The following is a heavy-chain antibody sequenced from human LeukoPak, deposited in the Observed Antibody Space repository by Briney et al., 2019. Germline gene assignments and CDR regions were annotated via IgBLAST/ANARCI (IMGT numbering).Heavy chain of an antibody. Sequence: SVKVSCKASGGTFSSYAISWVRQAPGQGLEWMGGIIPIFGTANYAQKFQGRVTITADESTSTAYMELSSLRSEDTAVYYCATFNQRTMITFGGVINDYWGQGTLVTVSS. D-gene: IGHD3-16*01. CDR2: IIPIFGTA. V-gene: IGHV1-69*13. CDR3: ATFNQRTMITFGGVINDY. J-gene: IGHJ4*02. CDR1: GGTFSSYA.